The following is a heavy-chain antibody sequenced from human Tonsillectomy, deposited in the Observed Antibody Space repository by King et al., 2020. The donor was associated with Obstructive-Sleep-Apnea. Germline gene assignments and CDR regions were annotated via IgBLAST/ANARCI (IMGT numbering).Heavy chain of an antibody. Sequence: QLVQSGGGLVQPGGFLRLSCAASGFTFISYAMSGVRQVPGKGLEWGSASRGSGGSTYYADSEKGRFTISRDNSKNTLYLQMNSLRAEDTAVYYCAKIVATITYWGQGTLVTVSS. V-gene: IGHV3-23*04. J-gene: IGHJ4*02. CDR3: AKIVATITY. CDR1: GFTFISYA. CDR2: SRGSGGST. D-gene: IGHD5-12*01.